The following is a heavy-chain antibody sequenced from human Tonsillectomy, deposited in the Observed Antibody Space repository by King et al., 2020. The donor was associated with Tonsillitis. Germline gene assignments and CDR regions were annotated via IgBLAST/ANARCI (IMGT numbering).Heavy chain of an antibody. J-gene: IGHJ3*02. V-gene: IGHV3-23*04. CDR3: AKDPPYYDSSGPDAFDI. CDR1: GFTFSSYA. Sequence: QLVQSGGGLVQPGGSLRLSCAASGFTFSSYAMSWVRQAPGKGLEWVSAISGSGGSTYYADSVKGRFTISRDNSKNTLYLQVNGLRAEDTAVYYCAKDPPYYDSSGPDAFDIWGQGTMVTVSS. D-gene: IGHD3-22*01. CDR2: ISGSGGST.